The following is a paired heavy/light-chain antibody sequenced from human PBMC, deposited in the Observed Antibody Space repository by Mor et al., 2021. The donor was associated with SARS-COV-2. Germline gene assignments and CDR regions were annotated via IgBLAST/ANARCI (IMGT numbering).Light chain of an antibody. V-gene: IGKV3-20*01. Sequence: EIVLTQSPGTLSLSPGERATLSCRASQSVSSSYLAWYQQKPGQAPRLLIYGASSRATGIPDRFSGSGSGTDFTLTISRLEPEDFAVYYCQQYGSTFGQGTKVEIK. CDR3: QQYGST. J-gene: IGKJ1*01. CDR2: GAS. CDR1: QSVSSSY.
Heavy chain of an antibody. V-gene: IGHV3-11*06. CDR1: GFTFSDYY. Sequence: QVQLVESGGGLVKPGGSLRLSCAASGFTFSDYYMSWIRQAPGKGLEWVSYISSSSSYTNYADSVKGRFTISRDNAKNSLYLQMNSLRAEDTAVYYCARDRADFWSGWKNYYYGMDVWGQGTTVTVSS. D-gene: IGHD3-3*01. CDR3: ARDRADFWSGWKNYYYGMDV. J-gene: IGHJ6*02. CDR2: ISSSSSYT.